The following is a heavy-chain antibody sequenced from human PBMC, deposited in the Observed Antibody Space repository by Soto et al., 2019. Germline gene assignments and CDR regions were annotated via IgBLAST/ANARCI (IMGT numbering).Heavy chain of an antibody. V-gene: IGHV3-23*01. CDR1: GCTFSNYA. CDR2: FSASSGST. CDR3: AKRLNYFDY. D-gene: IGHD3-16*01. Sequence: PLGYLRLSCASSGCTFSNYAMSCVRQAPGKGLEWVSTFSASSGSTYYADSLKGRFTISRDNSKNTLYLQMDSLRAGCKAVYYFAKRLNYFDYW. J-gene: IGHJ4*01.